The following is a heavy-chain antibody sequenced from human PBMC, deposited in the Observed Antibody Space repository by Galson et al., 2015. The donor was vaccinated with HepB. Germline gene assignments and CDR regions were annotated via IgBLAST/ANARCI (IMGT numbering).Heavy chain of an antibody. CDR3: ARVADADYGDHSHFDY. CDR2: ISSSTIYT. Sequence: SLRLSCAASGFTFSDYYMSWIRQAPGKGLEWLSYISSSTIYTNYADSVKGRFTISRDNVKNSMCLQINSLRAEDTAVYYCARVADADYGDHSHFDYWGQGTLVTVSS. D-gene: IGHD4-17*01. V-gene: IGHV3-11*06. J-gene: IGHJ4*02. CDR1: GFTFSDYY.